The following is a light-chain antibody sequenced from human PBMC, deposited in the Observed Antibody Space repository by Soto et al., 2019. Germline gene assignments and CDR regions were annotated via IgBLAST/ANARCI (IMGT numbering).Light chain of an antibody. CDR3: QEYGSPSYT. CDR1: QSISSSY. J-gene: IGKJ2*01. CDR2: AAS. V-gene: IGKV3-20*01. Sequence: EIVLTQSPGTLSLSPGERATLSCRASQSISSSYLAWYQQKPGQAPRLLIYAASSRATGIPDRFSGSGSGTDFTVSISTLEPVDFSVYFFQEYGSPSYTFGQGTQLEIK.